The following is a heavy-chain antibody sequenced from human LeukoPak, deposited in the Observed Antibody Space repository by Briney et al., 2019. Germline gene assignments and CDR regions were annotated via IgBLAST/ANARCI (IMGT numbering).Heavy chain of an antibody. Sequence: GGSLRLSCAASGFTFSSYSMNWVRQAPGKGLEWVSYISSSSSTIYYADSVKGRFTISRDNSKNTLYLQMNSLRAEDTAVYYCARGTRLRTLLPTLALDYWGQGTLVTVSS. CDR3: ARGTRLRTLLPTLALDY. V-gene: IGHV3-48*01. CDR2: ISSSSSTI. J-gene: IGHJ4*02. CDR1: GFTFSSYS. D-gene: IGHD6-25*01.